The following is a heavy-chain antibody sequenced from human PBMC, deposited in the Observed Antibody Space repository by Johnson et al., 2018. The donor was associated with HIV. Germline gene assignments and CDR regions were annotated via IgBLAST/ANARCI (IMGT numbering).Heavy chain of an antibody. CDR3: ARERIAAAGLDAFDI. CDR1: GFTFISSG. CDR2: FYSDSNT. J-gene: IGHJ3*02. D-gene: IGHD6-13*01. Sequence: EQLVESGGGVVQAGRSLRLSCAASGFTFISSGMHCVRQAPGKGLEWVSVFYSDSNTYSSDSVKGRFTISRDNSKNTLYLQMNSLRAEDTAVYYCARERIAAAGLDAFDIWCQGTMVTVSS. V-gene: IGHV3-66*01.